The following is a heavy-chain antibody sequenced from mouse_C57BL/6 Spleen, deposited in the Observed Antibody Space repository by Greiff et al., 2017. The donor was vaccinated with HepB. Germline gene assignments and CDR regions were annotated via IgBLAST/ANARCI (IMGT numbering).Heavy chain of an antibody. CDR2: ISDGGSYT. Sequence: EVKVVASGGGLVKPGGSLKLSCAASGFTFSSYAMSWVRQTPETRLEWVATISDGGSYTYSPDNVKGRFTISRDNAKNNLYLQMSHLKSEDTALYYCARDPGNYFDYWGQGTTLTVSS. CDR1: GFTFSSYA. V-gene: IGHV5-4*01. J-gene: IGHJ2*01. D-gene: IGHD1-1*02. CDR3: ARDPGNYFDY.